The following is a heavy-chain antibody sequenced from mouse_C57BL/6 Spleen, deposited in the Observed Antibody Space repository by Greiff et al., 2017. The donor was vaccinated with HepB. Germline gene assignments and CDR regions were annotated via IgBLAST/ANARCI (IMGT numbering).Heavy chain of an antibody. CDR1: GFTFSDYG. CDR2: ISSGSSTI. V-gene: IGHV5-17*01. Sequence: DVQLVESGGGLVKPGGSLKLSCAASGFTFSDYGMHWVRQAPEKGLEWVAYISSGSSTIYYADTVKGRFTISRDNAKNTLFLQMTSLRSEDTAMYYCASHYYGSSWYFDVWGTGTTVTVSS. D-gene: IGHD1-1*01. CDR3: ASHYYGSSWYFDV. J-gene: IGHJ1*03.